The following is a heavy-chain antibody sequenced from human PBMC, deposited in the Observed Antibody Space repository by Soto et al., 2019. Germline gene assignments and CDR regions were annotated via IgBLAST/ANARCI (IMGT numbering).Heavy chain of an antibody. J-gene: IGHJ4*02. V-gene: IGHV4-31*03. Sequence: QVQLQESGPGLVKPSQTLSLTCTVSGGSISSGGYYWGGIGQHLGKGQEWIGYIYYSGSNYYNPSLKSRVTISVDTSQNHFSLKLRSVTAADTAVYYCARLLSPHFDYWGQGTLVTVS. CDR1: GGSISSGGYY. CDR2: IYYSGSN. CDR3: ARLLSPHFDY. D-gene: IGHD2-2*01.